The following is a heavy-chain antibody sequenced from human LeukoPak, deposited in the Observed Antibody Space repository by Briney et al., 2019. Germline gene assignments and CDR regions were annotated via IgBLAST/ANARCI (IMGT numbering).Heavy chain of an antibody. CDR3: ARHPNNNNYDSIGYRY. V-gene: IGHV5-51*01. J-gene: IGHJ4*02. CDR1: GYSFTNYW. CDR2: IYPGDSDT. D-gene: IGHD3-22*01. Sequence: KPGESLKISCKDSGYSFTNYWIGWVRQMPGKGLEWMGIIYPGDSDTRYSPSFHGQVTISADKSTSTAYLRWSSLKASDTAMYFCARHPNNNNYDSIGYRYWGQGTLVTVSS.